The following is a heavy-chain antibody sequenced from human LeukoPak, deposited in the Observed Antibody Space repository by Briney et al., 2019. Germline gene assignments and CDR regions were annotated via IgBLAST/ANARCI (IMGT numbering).Heavy chain of an antibody. J-gene: IGHJ6*02. CDR2: FSGSGGNT. Sequence: GGSLRLSCAASGFTFSSYAMSWVRQAPGKGLEGVTAFSGSGGNTCYADSVKGRFTISRDNSKNTLYQQMNSLRAEDTAVYYCAKEWFGELSYCYYGMDVWGQGTTVTVSS. CDR3: AKEWFGELSYCYYGMDV. D-gene: IGHD3-10*01. CDR1: GFTFSSYA. V-gene: IGHV3-23*01.